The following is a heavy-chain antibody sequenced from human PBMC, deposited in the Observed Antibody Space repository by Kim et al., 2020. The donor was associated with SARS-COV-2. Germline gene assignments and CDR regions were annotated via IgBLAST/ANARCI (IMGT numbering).Heavy chain of an antibody. Sequence: GGSLRLSCAASAINFSGCTVHWVRQASGRGLEWIGRIRSNGSNYATAFAASVKGRYTISSDDSKNSAYLHMNSLYSDDTALYYCTSSVTGIWYFGLWGRGTRVPLSS. CDR3: TSSVTGIWYFGL. J-gene: IGHJ2*01. V-gene: IGHV3-73*01. CDR1: AINFSGCT. CDR2: IRSNGSNYAT.